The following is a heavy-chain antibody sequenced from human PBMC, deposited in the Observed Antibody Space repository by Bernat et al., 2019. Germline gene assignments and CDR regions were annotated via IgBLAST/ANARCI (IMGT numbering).Heavy chain of an antibody. CDR3: ERWGDYVWGSLGY. J-gene: IGHJ4*02. CDR2: IKEDGSEK. D-gene: IGHD3-16*01. Sequence: VQLVESGGGLVQPGGSLRLSCAASGFTFSIYWMSWVRQAPGKGLEWVANIKEDGSEKYYVDSVKGRFTISRDNAKNSLYLQMNSLRAEDTAVYYCERWGDYVWGSLGYWGQGTLVTVSS. V-gene: IGHV3-7*04. CDR1: GFTFSIYW.